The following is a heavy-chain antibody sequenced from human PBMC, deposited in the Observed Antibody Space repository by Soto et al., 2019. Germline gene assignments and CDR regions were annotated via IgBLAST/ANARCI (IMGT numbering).Heavy chain of an antibody. D-gene: IGHD5-12*01. CDR3: TREGNGYKYYFDY. Sequence: QVQLVESGGGVVQPGRSLRLSCAASGFIFNGYGLHWVRQAPGKGLEWVAMISYDGSSKYYADSVKGRFTISRDNSKNTMYLQMNSLRPEDMAVYYCTREGNGYKYYFDYWGQGTLVTVSS. CDR1: GFIFNGYG. V-gene: IGHV3-30-3*01. J-gene: IGHJ4*02. CDR2: ISYDGSSK.